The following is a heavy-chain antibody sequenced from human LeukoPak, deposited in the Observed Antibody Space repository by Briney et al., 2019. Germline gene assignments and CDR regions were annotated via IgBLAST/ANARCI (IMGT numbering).Heavy chain of an antibody. Sequence: ASVKVSCKASGYTFTGYYMHWVRQAPGQGLEWMGWINPNSGGTNYAQKFQGRVTMTRDTSISTAYMELSRLRSDDTAVYYCARGFSGYDSSGISDYWGQGTLVTVSS. J-gene: IGHJ4*02. CDR2: INPNSGGT. CDR3: ARGFSGYDSSGISDY. D-gene: IGHD3-22*01. V-gene: IGHV1-2*02. CDR1: GYTFTGYY.